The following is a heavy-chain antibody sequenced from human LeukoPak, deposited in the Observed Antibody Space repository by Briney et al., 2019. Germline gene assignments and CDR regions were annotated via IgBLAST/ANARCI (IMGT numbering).Heavy chain of an antibody. D-gene: IGHD6-13*01. J-gene: IGHJ4*02. CDR1: GFTLGDYV. CDR3: SRISPISWYIY. CDR2: IRSKAYGGTT. Sequence: GGSLRLSCTAYGFTLGDYVMSWVRQAPGKGMEWGGFIRSKAYGGTTKNAASVKGRFTISRDDSRSIAYLQMNSLKTEDTAVYYCSRISPISWYIYWGQGTLVTVSS. V-gene: IGHV3-49*04.